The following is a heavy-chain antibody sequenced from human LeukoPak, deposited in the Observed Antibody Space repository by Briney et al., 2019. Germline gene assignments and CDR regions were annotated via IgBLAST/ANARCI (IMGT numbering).Heavy chain of an antibody. D-gene: IGHD2-2*02. V-gene: IGHV1-69*13. Sequence: PVKVSCKASRGTFSSYAISWVRQAPGQGLEWMGRIIPIFGTANYAQKFQGRVTITADESTSTAYMELSSLRSEDTAVYYCARDRPGRYCSTTSCYNASPFDPWGQGTLVTVSS. J-gene: IGHJ5*02. CDR1: RGTFSSYA. CDR2: IIPIFGTA. CDR3: ARDRPGRYCSTTSCYNASPFDP.